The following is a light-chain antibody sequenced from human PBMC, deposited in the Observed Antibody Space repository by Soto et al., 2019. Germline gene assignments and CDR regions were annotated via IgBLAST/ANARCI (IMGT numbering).Light chain of an antibody. CDR2: DAS. J-gene: IGKJ1*01. CDR3: QHYNKAPWT. V-gene: IGKV1-27*01. CDR1: QDVYTC. Sequence: VQMTQSPSSLAASVGDRVTITCLASQDVYTCLAWYRQRPGRAPELLIYDASTLQAGVPSRFSGDGFGTHCILTISSLQPEDVATYYCQHYNKAPWTFGQGTKV.